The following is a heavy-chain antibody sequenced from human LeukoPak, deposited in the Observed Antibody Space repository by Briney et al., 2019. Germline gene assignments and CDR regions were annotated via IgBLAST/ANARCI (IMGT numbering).Heavy chain of an antibody. V-gene: IGHV4-34*01. Sequence: SETLSLTCAVYGGSFSGYYWSWIRQPPGKGLEWIGEINHSGSTNYNPSLTSRVTISVDTSKNQFSLKLSSGTAADTAVYYCASSYFPAGVYYFDYWGQGTLVTVSS. CDR1: GGSFSGYY. J-gene: IGHJ4*02. D-gene: IGHD7-27*01. CDR2: INHSGST. CDR3: ASSYFPAGVYYFDY.